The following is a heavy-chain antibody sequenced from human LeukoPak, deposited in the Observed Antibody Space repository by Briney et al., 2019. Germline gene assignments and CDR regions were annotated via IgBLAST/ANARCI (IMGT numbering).Heavy chain of an antibody. D-gene: IGHD3-10*01. CDR3: ARVYYGSGSTEVYFDY. Sequence: SVKVSCKASGGTFSSYAISWVRQAPGQGLEWMGGIIPIFGTANYAQKFQGRVTITADESTSTAYMELSSLRSEDTAVYYCARVYYGSGSTEVYFDYWGQGTLVTVSS. CDR2: IIPIFGTA. V-gene: IGHV1-69*13. CDR1: GGTFSSYA. J-gene: IGHJ4*02.